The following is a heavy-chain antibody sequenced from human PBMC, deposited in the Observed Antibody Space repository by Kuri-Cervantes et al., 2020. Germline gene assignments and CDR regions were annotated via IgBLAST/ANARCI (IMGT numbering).Heavy chain of an antibody. CDR3: VMVRGVILTNYYGMDV. D-gene: IGHD3-10*01. V-gene: IGHV3-23*01. CDR2: LSGSGGTT. J-gene: IGHJ6*02. CDR1: DFTFSTYA. Sequence: GGSLRLSCAASDFTFSTYAMSWVRQAPGKGLEWVSTLSGSGGTTYYADSVKGRFTISRDNSKNTLYLQMNSLRAEDTAVYYCVMVRGVILTNYYGMDVWGQGTTVTVSS.